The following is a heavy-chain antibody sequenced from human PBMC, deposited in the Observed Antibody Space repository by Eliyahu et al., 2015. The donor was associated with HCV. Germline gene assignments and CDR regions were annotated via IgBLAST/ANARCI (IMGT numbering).Heavy chain of an antibody. CDR2: IKSNIDGGTA. CDR1: GXTXNYAW. J-gene: IGHJ4*02. Sequence: EVQLVESGGGLXKPGESLRXXCTXSGXTXNYAWMXWVRQAPGKGLGWVGRIKSNIDGGTADYGAPVKGRFTMSRDDSKSTLYLHMNSLKTDDTGVYYCKDGRGVRDFDSWGQGTLVTVSS. V-gene: IGHV3-15*01. D-gene: IGHD3-3*01. CDR3: KDGRGVRDFDS.